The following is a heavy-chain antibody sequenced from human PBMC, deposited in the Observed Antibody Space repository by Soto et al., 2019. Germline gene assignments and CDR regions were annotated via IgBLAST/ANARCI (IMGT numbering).Heavy chain of an antibody. D-gene: IGHD6-13*01. CDR2: IIPIFGTA. CDR1: GGTFSSYA. Sequence: QVQLVQSGAEVKKPGSSVKVSCKASGGTFSSYAISWVRQAPGQGLEWMGGIIPIFGTANYAQKFQGRVTITADESTSTAYMELSRLRSEDTGVYYGARASGIAAAGDYYYGMDVWGQGTTVTVSS. J-gene: IGHJ6*02. CDR3: ARASGIAAAGDYYYGMDV. V-gene: IGHV1-69*01.